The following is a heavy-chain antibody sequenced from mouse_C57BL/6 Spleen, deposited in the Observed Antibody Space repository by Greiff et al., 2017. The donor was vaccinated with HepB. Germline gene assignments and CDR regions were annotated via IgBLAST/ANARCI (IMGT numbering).Heavy chain of an antibody. CDR2: FLPGSGST. D-gene: IGHD2-4*01. J-gene: IGHJ4*01. CDR1: GYTFTGYW. Sequence: QVQLQQSGAELMKPGASVKLSCKASGYTFTGYWIEWVKQRPGHGLEWIGEFLPGSGSTNNNEKFKGKATFTADTSSTTAYMQLSSLTTEDSAIYYCARKELRRPYAMDYWGQGTSVTVSS. CDR3: ARKELRRPYAMDY. V-gene: IGHV1-9*01.